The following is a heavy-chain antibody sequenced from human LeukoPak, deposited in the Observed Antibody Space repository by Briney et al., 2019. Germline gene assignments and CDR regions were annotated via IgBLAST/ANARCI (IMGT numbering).Heavy chain of an antibody. J-gene: IGHJ4*02. V-gene: IGHV3-21*01. D-gene: IGHD4-11*01. CDR2: ITSSSSYI. CDR3: ARVLDDYSTYGLCY. Sequence: GGSLRLSCAASGFTFSSYSMSWVRQAPGKGLEWVSSITSSSSYIYYADSVKGRFTISRDNAKNSLYLQMNSLRAEDTAVYYCARVLDDYSTYGLCYWGQGTLVTVSS. CDR1: GFTFSSYS.